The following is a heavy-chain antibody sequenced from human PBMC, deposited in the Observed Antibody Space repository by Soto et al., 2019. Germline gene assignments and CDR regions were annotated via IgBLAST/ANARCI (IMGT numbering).Heavy chain of an antibody. V-gene: IGHV1-2*04. CDR1: GYTFTGYY. J-gene: IGHJ6*03. Sequence: ASVKVSCKASGYTFTGYYMHWVRQAPGQGLEWMGWINPNSGGTNYAQKFQGWVTMTRDTSISTAYMELSRLRSDDTAVYYCARGYDSNFSYYCYYMDAWGKGTTVTVSS. CDR3: ARGYDSNFSYYCYYMDA. D-gene: IGHD4-4*01. CDR2: INPNSGGT.